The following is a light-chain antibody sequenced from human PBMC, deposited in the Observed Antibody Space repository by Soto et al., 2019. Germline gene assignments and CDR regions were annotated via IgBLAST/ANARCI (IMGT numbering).Light chain of an antibody. CDR2: EVS. J-gene: IGLJ1*01. CDR1: SSDVGTYNH. CDR3: SSYTRDTALV. V-gene: IGLV2-14*01. Sequence: QSALTQPASVSGSPGQSITISCTGTSSDVGTYNHVSWYQHHPGKAPKLIIYEVSNRPSGVSNRFSGSKSGSTASLTISGLQAEDEADYHCSSYTRDTALVFGTGTKLTVL.